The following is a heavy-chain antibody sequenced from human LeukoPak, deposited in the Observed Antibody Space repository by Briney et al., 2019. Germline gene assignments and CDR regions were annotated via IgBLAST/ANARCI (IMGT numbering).Heavy chain of an antibody. CDR2: IYYSGST. CDR1: GGSITSYY. V-gene: IGHV4-59*01. J-gene: IGHJ4*02. Sequence: PSETLSLTCTVSGGSITSYYWNWIRQPPGKGLEWIGYIYYSGSTNYNPSLKSRVTISVDTSKNQFSLRLTSVSAADTAVYYCARGFDSKSTYFDYWGQGTLLTVSS. D-gene: IGHD5-12*01. CDR3: ARGFDSKSTYFDY.